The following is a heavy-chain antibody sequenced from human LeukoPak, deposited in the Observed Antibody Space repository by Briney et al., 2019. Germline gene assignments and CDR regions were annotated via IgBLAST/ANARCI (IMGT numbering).Heavy chain of an antibody. CDR3: ARSADCGGDCYQTNGDAFDI. V-gene: IGHV3-7*01. Sequence: PGGSLRLSCAASGFTFSSYWMGWVRQAPGKGLEWVANIKQDGSEKYYVDSVKGRFTISRDNAKNSLYLQMNSLRAEDTAVYYCARSADCGGDCYQTNGDAFDIWGQGTMVTVSS. J-gene: IGHJ3*02. D-gene: IGHD2-21*02. CDR1: GFTFSSYW. CDR2: IKQDGSEK.